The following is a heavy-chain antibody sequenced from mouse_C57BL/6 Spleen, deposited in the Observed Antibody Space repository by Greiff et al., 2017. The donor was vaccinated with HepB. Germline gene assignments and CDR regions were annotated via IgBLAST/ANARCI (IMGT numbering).Heavy chain of an antibody. D-gene: IGHD2-4*01. CDR2: ISSGSSTI. J-gene: IGHJ3*01. CDR3: ARDPYDYDGAWFAY. V-gene: IGHV5-17*01. Sequence: EVKLVESGGGLVKPGGSLKLSCAASGFTFSDYGMHWVRQAPEKGLEWVAYISSGSSTIYYADTVKGRFTISRDNAKNTLFLQMTSLRSEDTAMYYCARDPYDYDGAWFAYWGQGTLVTVSA. CDR1: GFTFSDYG.